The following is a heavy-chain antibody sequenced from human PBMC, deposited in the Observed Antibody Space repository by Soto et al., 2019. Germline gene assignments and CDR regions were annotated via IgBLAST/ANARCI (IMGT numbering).Heavy chain of an antibody. CDR3: AKSRGAGGHFDY. CDR1: GFTFSSYA. CDR2: VSIGGST. V-gene: IGHV3-23*01. Sequence: LGGSLRLSCAASGFTFSSYAMGWVRQGPGKGLEWVAVVSIGGSTHYADSVRGRFTISRDNSKNTLSLQMNSLTAEDTAVYFCAKSRGAGGHFDYWGQGALVTVYS. J-gene: IGHJ4*02. D-gene: IGHD2-15*01.